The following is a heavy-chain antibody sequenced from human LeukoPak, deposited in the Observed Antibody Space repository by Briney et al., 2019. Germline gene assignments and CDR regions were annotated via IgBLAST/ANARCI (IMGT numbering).Heavy chain of an antibody. J-gene: IGHJ4*02. CDR1: GYTLTELS. CDR2: FDPEDGET. CDR3: ARVWGAGYFDY. V-gene: IGHV1-24*01. Sequence: ASVKVSCKVSGYTLTELSMHWVRQAPGKGLEWMGGFDPEDGETIYAQKFQGRVTMTRDTSISTAYMELSRVRSDDTAVYYCARVWGAGYFDYWGQGTLVTVSS. D-gene: IGHD3-16*01.